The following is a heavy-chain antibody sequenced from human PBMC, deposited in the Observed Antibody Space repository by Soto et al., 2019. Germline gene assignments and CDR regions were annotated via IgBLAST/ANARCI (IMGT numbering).Heavy chain of an antibody. Sequence: EVQLVESGGGLVKPGGSLRLSCAASGFTFSNAWMSWVRQAPGKGLEWVGGIKSKNDGGTTDYAAHVKGRFTISIDDSKNTLYLQMNSKKNEDTGVYYWITGANAIQWVGADNWGQGTLVTVSS. CDR3: ITGANAIQWVGADN. D-gene: IGHD2-8*01. CDR1: GFTFSNAW. J-gene: IGHJ4*02. V-gene: IGHV3-15*01. CDR2: IKSKNDGGTT.